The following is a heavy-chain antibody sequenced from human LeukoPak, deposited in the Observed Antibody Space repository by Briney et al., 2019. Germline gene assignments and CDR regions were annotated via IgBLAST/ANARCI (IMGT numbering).Heavy chain of an antibody. CDR3: LTIVETTFDAFDI. D-gene: IGHD2/OR15-2a*01. V-gene: IGHV3-9*01. J-gene: IGHJ3*02. CDR1: GFTFDDYA. CDR2: ISWNSGSI. Sequence: GGSLRLSCAASGFTFDDYAMHWVRQAPGKGLEWVSGISWNSGSIGYADSVKGRFTISTDNAKNSLYLQMNSLRAEDTAVYYCLTIVETTFDAFDIWGQGTMVTVSS.